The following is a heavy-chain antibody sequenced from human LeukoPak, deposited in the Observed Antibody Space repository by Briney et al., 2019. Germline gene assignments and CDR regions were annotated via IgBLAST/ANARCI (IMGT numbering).Heavy chain of an antibody. V-gene: IGHV1-69*01. CDR3: ARPRGYSYGYGGPFDY. Sequence: ASVNVSCKASGGIFSSYAISWVRQAPGQGLEWMGGIIPIFGTANYAKKFQGRVTITADESTSTAYMELSSLRSEDTAVYYCARPRGYSYGYGGPFDYWGQGTLVTVSS. CDR1: GGIFSSYA. CDR2: IIPIFGTA. D-gene: IGHD5-18*01. J-gene: IGHJ4*02.